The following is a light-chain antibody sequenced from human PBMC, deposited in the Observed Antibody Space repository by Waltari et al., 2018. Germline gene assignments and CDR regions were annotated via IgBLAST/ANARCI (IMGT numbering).Light chain of an antibody. V-gene: IGLV3-21*04. CDR3: QVSDSSSDLVV. J-gene: IGLJ2*01. Sequence: SYVLTQPPSVSVAPGETTRITCGGTSIGGKAVHWYQQKPGQDPVLVIYYDRDRPSGIPERFSGSNYGNTATLTISRVEAGDEADYYCQVSDSSSDLVVFGGGTKLTVL. CDR1: SIGGKA. CDR2: YDR.